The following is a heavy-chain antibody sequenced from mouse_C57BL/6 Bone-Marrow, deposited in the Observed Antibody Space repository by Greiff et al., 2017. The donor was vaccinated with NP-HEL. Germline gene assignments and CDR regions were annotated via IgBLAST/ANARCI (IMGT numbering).Heavy chain of an antibody. V-gene: IGHV1-78*01. J-gene: IGHJ1*03. CDR1: VYTFTDHT. Sequence: LVESDAELVKPGASVKISCKVSVYTFTDHTIHWMKQRPEQGLEWIGYIYPRDGSTKYNEKFKGKATLTADKSSSTAYMQLNSLTSEDSAVYFCARGAYYSNWYFDVWGTGTTVTVSS. CDR2: IYPRDGST. D-gene: IGHD2-5*01. CDR3: ARGAYYSNWYFDV.